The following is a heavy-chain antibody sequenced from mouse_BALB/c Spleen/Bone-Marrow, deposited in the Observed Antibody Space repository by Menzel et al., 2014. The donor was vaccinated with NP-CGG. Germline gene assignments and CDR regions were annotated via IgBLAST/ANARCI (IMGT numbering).Heavy chain of an antibody. CDR2: IWGGGIT. D-gene: IGHD4-1*01. Sequence: VMLVESGPGLVAPSQSLSITCTVSGFSLTDYGVSWIRQPPGKGLEWLGVIWGGGITYYNSALKSSLTISKDNSKSQVFLKMNSLQTDDTAMYYCAKLGGYFDYWGQGTPLTVSS. CDR1: GFSLTDYG. V-gene: IGHV2-6-5*01. CDR3: AKLGGYFDY. J-gene: IGHJ2*01.